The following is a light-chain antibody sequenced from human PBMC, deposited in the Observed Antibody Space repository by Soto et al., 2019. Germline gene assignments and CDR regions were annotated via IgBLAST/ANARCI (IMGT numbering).Light chain of an antibody. CDR1: QSVSSSY. Sequence: EVGLTQSPGTLSLSTGERATLSCRASQSVSSSYLAWYQQKPGQAPSLLIYGASRRATGIPDRFSGSGSGTDFTLTISRLEPEDFAVYYCQQYDSSPITFGQGTRLEI. V-gene: IGKV3-20*01. CDR3: QQYDSSPIT. J-gene: IGKJ5*01. CDR2: GAS.